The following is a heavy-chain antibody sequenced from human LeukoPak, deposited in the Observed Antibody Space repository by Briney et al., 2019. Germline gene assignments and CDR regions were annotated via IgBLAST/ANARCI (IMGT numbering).Heavy chain of an antibody. CDR2: IYYSGST. CDR3: ARHPTDYYDSSGYRDY. CDR1: GGSISSSSYY. Sequence: SETLSLTCTVSGGSISSSSYYWGWIRQPPGKGLEWIGSIYYSGSTYYNPSLKSRVTISVDTSKNQFSLKLSSVTAADTAVYYCARHPTDYYDSSGYRDYWGQGTLVTVSS. V-gene: IGHV4-39*01. D-gene: IGHD3-22*01. J-gene: IGHJ4*02.